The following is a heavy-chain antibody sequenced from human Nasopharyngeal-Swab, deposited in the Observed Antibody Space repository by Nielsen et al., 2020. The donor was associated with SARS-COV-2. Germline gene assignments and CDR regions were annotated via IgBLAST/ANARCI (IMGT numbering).Heavy chain of an antibody. Sequence: SLKISCAASGFTFDDYAMHWVRQAPGKGPEWVSGISWNSGSIGYADSVKGRFTISRDNAKNSLYLQMNSLRAEDTALYYCLAGYSSSWAGKYFDYWGQGTLVTVSS. CDR3: LAGYSSSWAGKYFDY. CDR2: ISWNSGSI. CDR1: GFTFDDYA. J-gene: IGHJ4*02. V-gene: IGHV3-9*01. D-gene: IGHD6-13*01.